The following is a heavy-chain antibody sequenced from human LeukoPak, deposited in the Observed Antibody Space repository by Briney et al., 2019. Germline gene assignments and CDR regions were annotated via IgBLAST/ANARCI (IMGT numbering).Heavy chain of an antibody. V-gene: IGHV5-51*01. CDR1: GHSFTSYW. CDR2: IYPGDSDI. Sequence: GESLKISCKGSGHSFTSYWIAWVRQMPGKGLEWMGIIYPGDSDIRYSPSFQGLFTISADKSISTAYLQWSSLKASDTAIYYCAGAAAGTAIDSWGQGTLVTVSS. CDR3: AGAAAGTAIDS. J-gene: IGHJ4*02. D-gene: IGHD6-13*01.